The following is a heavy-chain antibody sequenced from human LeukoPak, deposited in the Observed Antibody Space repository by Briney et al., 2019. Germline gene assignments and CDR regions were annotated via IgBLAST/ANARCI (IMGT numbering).Heavy chain of an antibody. V-gene: IGHV1-46*01. Sequence: ASVKVSCKASGYTFTSYYMHWVRQAPGQGLEWMGIINPSAGSTSYAQKFQGRVTMTRDTSTSTVHVELSSLRSEDTAVYYCARGGLQLLAPLDYWGQGTLVTVSS. J-gene: IGHJ4*02. CDR2: INPSAGST. CDR3: ARGGLQLLAPLDY. D-gene: IGHD5-18*01. CDR1: GYTFTSYY.